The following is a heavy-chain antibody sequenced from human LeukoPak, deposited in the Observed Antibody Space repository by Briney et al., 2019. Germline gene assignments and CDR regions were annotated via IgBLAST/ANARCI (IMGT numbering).Heavy chain of an antibody. CDR1: GFTFGDYG. J-gene: IGHJ4*02. V-gene: IGHV3-20*04. D-gene: IGHD6-13*01. CDR3: AKDRRSIAAAGLDY. CDR2: INWNGGST. Sequence: GGSLRLSCAASGFTFGDYGMNWVRQAPGKGLEWVSGINWNGGSTGYADSVKGRFTISRDNAKNSLYLQMNSLRAEDTAVYYCAKDRRSIAAAGLDYGSQGTLVT.